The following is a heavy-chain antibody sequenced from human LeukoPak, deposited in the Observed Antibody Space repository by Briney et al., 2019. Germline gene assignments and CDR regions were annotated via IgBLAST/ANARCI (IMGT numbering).Heavy chain of an antibody. CDR1: GATFSSYA. Sequence: GASVKVSCKASGATFSSYAISWVRQAPGQGLEWMGGIIPIFGTANYAQKFQGRVTITADESRSTAYMELSSLRSEDTAVYYCAIHQGYCSGGSCYYPPYYYYGMDVWGQGTTVTVSS. V-gene: IGHV1-69*13. CDR2: IIPIFGTA. D-gene: IGHD2-15*01. CDR3: AIHQGYCSGGSCYYPPYYYYGMDV. J-gene: IGHJ6*02.